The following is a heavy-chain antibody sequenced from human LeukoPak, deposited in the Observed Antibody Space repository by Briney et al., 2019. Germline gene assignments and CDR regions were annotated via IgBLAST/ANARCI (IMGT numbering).Heavy chain of an antibody. J-gene: IGHJ4*01. CDR2: ISNSGST. Sequence: PSDTLSLTCSLSGGSISSYFWSWIRDPPGKGLERSGYISNSGSTIYNPSLKSSVTILMDTPKTQISLKLSSVSAAHTRVFLCARALVIEDTMSFDKWGRGTRVTVSS. CDR1: GGSISSYF. CDR3: ARALVIEDTMSFDK. V-gene: IGHV4-59*07. D-gene: IGHD3-10*02.